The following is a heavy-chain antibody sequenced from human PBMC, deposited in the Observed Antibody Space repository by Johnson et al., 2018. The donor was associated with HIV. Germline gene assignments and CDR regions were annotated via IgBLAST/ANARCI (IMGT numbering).Heavy chain of an antibody. D-gene: IGHD7-27*01. CDR2: ISYDGSNK. V-gene: IGHV3-30*04. Sequence: QMQLVESGGGVVQPGRSLRLSCAASGFTFSSYAMHWVRQAPGKGLEWVAVISYDGSNKYYADSVKGRFTISRDNSKNTLYLQMNSLRAEDTAVYYCARDPTTQNSRLTGDFGAFDIWGQGTMVTVSS. J-gene: IGHJ3*02. CDR3: ARDPTTQNSRLTGDFGAFDI. CDR1: GFTFSSYA.